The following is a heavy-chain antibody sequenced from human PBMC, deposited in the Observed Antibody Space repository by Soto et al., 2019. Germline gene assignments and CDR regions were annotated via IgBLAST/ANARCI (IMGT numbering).Heavy chain of an antibody. CDR1: GGSFSGYY. CDR3: ARGVLRYFDWLACRGFDP. D-gene: IGHD3-9*01. J-gene: IGHJ5*02. Sequence: SETLSLTCAVYGGSFSGYYWSWIRQPPGKGLEWIGEINHSGSTNYNPSLKSRVTISVDTSKNQFSLKLSSVTAADTAVYYCARGVLRYFDWLACRGFDPWGQGTLVTVSS. V-gene: IGHV4-34*01. CDR2: INHSGST.